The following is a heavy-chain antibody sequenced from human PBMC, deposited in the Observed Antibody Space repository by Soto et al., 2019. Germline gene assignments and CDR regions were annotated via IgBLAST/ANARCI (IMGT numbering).Heavy chain of an antibody. J-gene: IGHJ3*02. V-gene: IGHV3-13*01. CDR3: VREALLPLDAFDM. CDR1: GFTFSSYD. CDR2: IGTSGVT. Sequence: EVQLVESGGGLVQPGGSLRLSCAASGFTFSSYDMHWVRQTTGKGLEWVSVIGTSGVTYYAGSVKGRFTISRENTKNSLYLQMNRRTAGDAVVYYCVREALLPLDAFDMWGQGTMVTVSS.